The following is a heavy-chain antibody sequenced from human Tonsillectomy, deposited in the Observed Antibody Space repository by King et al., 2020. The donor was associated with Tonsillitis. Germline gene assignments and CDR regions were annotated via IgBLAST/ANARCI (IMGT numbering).Heavy chain of an antibody. D-gene: IGHD6-19*01. V-gene: IGHV3-23*04. CDR1: GFTFSSYA. CDR3: ARLSNSGWYDFFDY. Sequence: VQLVESGGGLVQPGGSLRLSCAASGFTFSSYAMTWVRQAPGKGLEWVSGISGSGASTYHADSGKGRFTISRDNSKKTLYLQMNSLRAEDTAVYYCARLSNSGWYDFFDYWGQGTLVTVSS. J-gene: IGHJ4*02. CDR2: ISGSGAST.